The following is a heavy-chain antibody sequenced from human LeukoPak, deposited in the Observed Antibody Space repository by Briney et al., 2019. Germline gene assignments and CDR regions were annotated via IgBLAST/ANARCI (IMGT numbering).Heavy chain of an antibody. Sequence: KSSETLSLTCAVYGGSFSGYYWSWIRQPPGKGLEWIGSIYYSGSTNYNPSLKSRVTISVDTSKNQFSLKLSSVTAADTAVYYCARGDSSGYDAFDIWGQGTMVTVSS. CDR3: ARGDSSGYDAFDI. J-gene: IGHJ3*02. CDR1: GGSFSGYY. D-gene: IGHD3-22*01. V-gene: IGHV4-59*01. CDR2: IYYSGST.